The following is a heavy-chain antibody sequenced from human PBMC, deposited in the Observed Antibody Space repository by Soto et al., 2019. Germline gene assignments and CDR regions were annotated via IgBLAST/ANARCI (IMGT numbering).Heavy chain of an antibody. CDR3: AKQDSRYYSLQR. J-gene: IGHJ1*01. CDR2: ITGSGDST. Sequence: EVQLLESGGGLVQPGGSLRLSCAAFGFTFSRNAMTWVRQAPGKGLEWVATITGSGDSTYSADSVRGRFIISRDNSKNTLYLQMNSLRADDTAEYYCAKQDSRYYSLQRWGHGTLVTVSP. D-gene: IGHD3-22*01. CDR1: GFTFSRNA. V-gene: IGHV3-23*01.